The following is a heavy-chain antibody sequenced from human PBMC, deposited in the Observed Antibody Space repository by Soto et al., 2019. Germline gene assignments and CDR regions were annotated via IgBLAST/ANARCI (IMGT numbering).Heavy chain of an antibody. Sequence: QVQLVQSGAEVKKPGASVKVSCKASGYTFTSYYMHWVRQAPGQGLEWMGIINPSGGSTSYAQKFQGRVTLTRDTSTSTVYMELSSLRSEDTAVYYCARARKYSGYDYYFDYWGQGTLVTVSS. D-gene: IGHD5-12*01. CDR2: INPSGGST. J-gene: IGHJ4*02. CDR3: ARARKYSGYDYYFDY. V-gene: IGHV1-46*03. CDR1: GYTFTSYY.